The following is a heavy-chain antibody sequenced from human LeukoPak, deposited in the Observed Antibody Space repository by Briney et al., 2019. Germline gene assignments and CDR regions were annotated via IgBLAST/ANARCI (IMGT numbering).Heavy chain of an antibody. CDR1: GFTFSSYG. CDR2: ISSDGGNK. D-gene: IGHD3-22*01. J-gene: IGHJ4*02. Sequence: GSLRLSCAASGFTFSSYGMHWVRQAPGKGLEWVAVISSDGGNKYYADSVKGRFTISRDNSKNTLYLQMNSLRAEDTAVYYCARNQGSGYSQSRFDYWGQGTLVTVSS. V-gene: IGHV3-30*03. CDR3: ARNQGSGYSQSRFDY.